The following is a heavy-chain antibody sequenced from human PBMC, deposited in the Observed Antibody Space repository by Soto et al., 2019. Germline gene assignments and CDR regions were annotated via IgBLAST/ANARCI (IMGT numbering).Heavy chain of an antibody. CDR3: ATDPPYYDFWSGHLN. V-gene: IGHV1-24*01. D-gene: IGHD3-3*01. Sequence: ASVKDSCKVSGYTLTELSMHWVRQAPGKGLEWMGGFDPEDGETIYAQKFQGRVTMTEDTSTDTAYMELSSLRSEDTAVYYCATDPPYYDFWSGHLNWGQGTLVTVSS. J-gene: IGHJ4*02. CDR2: FDPEDGET. CDR1: GYTLTELS.